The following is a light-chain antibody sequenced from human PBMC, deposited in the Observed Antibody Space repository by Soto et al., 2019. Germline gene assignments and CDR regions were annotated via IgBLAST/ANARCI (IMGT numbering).Light chain of an antibody. V-gene: IGKV1-39*01. J-gene: IGKJ5*01. CDR2: AAS. Sequence: DIQISQSPSSFSSSVLERFTITCRASETIKGYLNWYQQKQGKAPKLLIYAASNLQSGVPARFMGTGYGTEFTLTITSLQPEDFATYYCQQSYSALSITFGQGTRLEIK. CDR3: QQSYSALSIT. CDR1: ETIKGY.